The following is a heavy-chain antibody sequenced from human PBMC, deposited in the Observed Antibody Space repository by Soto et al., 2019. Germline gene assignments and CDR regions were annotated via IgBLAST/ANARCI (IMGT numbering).Heavy chain of an antibody. J-gene: IGHJ6*02. CDR1: GGSISSGDYY. CDR3: AKSSSWYDYYGMDV. CDR2: IYYSGST. V-gene: IGHV4-39*01. Sequence: SETLSLTCTVSGGSISSGDYYWSWIRQPPGKGLEWIGSIYYSGSTYYNPSLKSRVTISVDTSKNQFSLKLSSVTAADTAVYYCAKSSSWYDYYGMDVWGQGPTVTVSS. D-gene: IGHD6-13*01.